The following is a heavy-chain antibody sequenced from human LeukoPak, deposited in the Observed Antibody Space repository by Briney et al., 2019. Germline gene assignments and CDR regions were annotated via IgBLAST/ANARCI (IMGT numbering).Heavy chain of an antibody. J-gene: IGHJ4*02. CDR3: ALLAVASDFDY. CDR1: GFPFRFYE. D-gene: IGHD6-19*01. CDR2: IASSGATK. V-gene: IGHV3-48*03. Sequence: PGGSLRLSCAVSGFPFRFYEMNWVRQAPGKGLEWVSNIASSGATKYYSDSVRGRFSISRDNAKSSLYLQMNSLRVEVTAVYYCALLAVASDFDYWGQGALVTVSS.